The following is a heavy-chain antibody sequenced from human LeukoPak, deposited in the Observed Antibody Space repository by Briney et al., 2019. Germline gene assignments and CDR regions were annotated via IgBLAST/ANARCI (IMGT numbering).Heavy chain of an antibody. J-gene: IGHJ4*02. CDR2: ISSSGSTI. V-gene: IGHV3-48*03. Sequence: PGGSLRLSCAASGFTFSSYAMSWVRQAPGKGLEWVSYISSSGSTIYYADSVKGRFTISRDNAKNSLYLQMNSLRAEDTAVYYCARDNYVWGSYRHRFDYWGQGTLVTVSS. D-gene: IGHD3-16*02. CDR1: GFTFSSYA. CDR3: ARDNYVWGSYRHRFDY.